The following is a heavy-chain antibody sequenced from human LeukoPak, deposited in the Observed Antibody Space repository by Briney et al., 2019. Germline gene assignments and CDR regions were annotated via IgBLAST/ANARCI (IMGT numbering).Heavy chain of an antibody. D-gene: IGHD3-10*02. CDR3: AERGITMIGGV. CDR2: ISSSGSTI. CDR1: GFTFSSYE. J-gene: IGHJ6*04. V-gene: IGHV3-48*03. Sequence: GGSLRLSCAASGFTFSSYEMNWVRQAPGKGLEWVSYISSSGSTIYYADSVKGRFTISRDNAKTSLYLQMNSLRAEDTAVYYCAERGITMIGGVWGKGTTVTTSS.